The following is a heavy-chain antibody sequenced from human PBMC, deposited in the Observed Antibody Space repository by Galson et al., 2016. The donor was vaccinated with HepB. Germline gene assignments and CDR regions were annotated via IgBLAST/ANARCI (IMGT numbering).Heavy chain of an antibody. J-gene: IGHJ3*01. CDR1: GFRFDDYA. D-gene: IGHD3-16*01. V-gene: IGHV3-9*01. CDR3: AKDYGLGGYTYTSSRGAFDV. CDR2: ISWNSGSI. Sequence: SLRLSCAASGFRFDDYAMHWVRQAPGKGLEWVSGISWNSGSIVYADSVKGRFTISRDNAKNSLYMQMNSLRAEDTALYYCAKDYGLGGYTYTSSRGAFDVWGQGTLVTVSS.